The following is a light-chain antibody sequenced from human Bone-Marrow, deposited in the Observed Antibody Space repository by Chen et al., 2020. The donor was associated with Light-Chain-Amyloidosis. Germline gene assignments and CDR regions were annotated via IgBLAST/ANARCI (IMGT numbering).Light chain of an antibody. Sequence: EIVLTQSPGTLSLSPGEGANRSCRASQTISSNYLTWYQQKFGQAPRLIIYGSSSRATGIPDRFTGSGSGTDFTLTINRLEPEDFAMYYCQQYGTSPLTFGGGTKVEIK. CDR3: QQYGTSPLT. CDR1: QTISSNY. J-gene: IGKJ4*01. CDR2: GSS. V-gene: IGKV3-20*01.